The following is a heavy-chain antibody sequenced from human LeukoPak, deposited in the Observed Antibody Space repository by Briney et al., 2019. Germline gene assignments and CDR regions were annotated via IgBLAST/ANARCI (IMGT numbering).Heavy chain of an antibody. J-gene: IGHJ4*02. Sequence: PGGSLRLSCAASGFTFDDYAMHWVRQAPGKGLEWVSGISWNSGSIGYADSVKSRFTISRDNAKNSLYLQMNSLRAEDTAVYYCARDSWVAAGGSFDYWGQGTLVTVSS. CDR2: ISWNSGSI. V-gene: IGHV3-9*01. D-gene: IGHD6-13*01. CDR3: ARDSWVAAGGSFDY. CDR1: GFTFDDYA.